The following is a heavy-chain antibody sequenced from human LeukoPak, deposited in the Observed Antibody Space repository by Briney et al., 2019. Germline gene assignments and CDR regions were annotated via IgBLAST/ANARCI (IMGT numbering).Heavy chain of an antibody. D-gene: IGHD1-26*01. CDR1: GFTFSSYA. Sequence: GGSLRLSCAASGFTFSSYAMSWVRQAPGKGLEWVSAISGSGGSTYYADSVKGRFTISRDNAKNSLYLQMNSLRAEDTALYYCAKDIAAGIVGATNAFDIWGQGTMVTVS. V-gene: IGHV3-23*01. CDR3: AKDIAAGIVGATNAFDI. J-gene: IGHJ3*02. CDR2: ISGSGGST.